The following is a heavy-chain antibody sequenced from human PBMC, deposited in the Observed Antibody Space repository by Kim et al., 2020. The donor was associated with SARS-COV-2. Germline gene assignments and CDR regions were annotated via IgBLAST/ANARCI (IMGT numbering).Heavy chain of an antibody. CDR3: AREVIHPLTHNYYFDY. V-gene: IGHV4-59*13. CDR1: GGSISSYY. Sequence: SETLSLTCTVSGGSISSYYWSWIRQPPGKGLEWIGYIYYSGSTNYNPSLKSRVTISVDTSKNQFSLKLSSVTAADTAVYYCAREVIHPLTHNYYFDYWGQGTLVTVSS. J-gene: IGHJ4*02. D-gene: IGHD3-9*01. CDR2: IYYSGST.